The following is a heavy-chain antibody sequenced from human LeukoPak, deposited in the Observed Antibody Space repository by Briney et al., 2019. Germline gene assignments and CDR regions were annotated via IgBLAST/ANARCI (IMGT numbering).Heavy chain of an antibody. CDR3: ARDGLHTAHFDY. V-gene: IGHV3-69-1*01. J-gene: IGHJ4*02. CDR1: GFTFRDAW. Sequence: KTGGSLRLSCAASGFTFRDAWMNWVRQAPGKGLEWVSTVSDSSNKHYSDSVKGRFTISRDNAGNSLYLQMNSLRDEDTAVYYCARDGLHTAHFDYWGQGTLVTVSS. D-gene: IGHD5-18*01. CDR2: VSDSSNK.